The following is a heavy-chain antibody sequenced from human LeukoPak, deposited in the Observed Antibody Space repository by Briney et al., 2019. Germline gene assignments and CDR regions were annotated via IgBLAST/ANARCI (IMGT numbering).Heavy chain of an antibody. V-gene: IGHV3-30*02. Sequence: GGSLRLSCAASGFTFSSYGMHWVRQAPGKGLEWGAFIGYDGSNKYYADSVKGRFTISRDNSKNTLYLQMNSLRAEDTAVYYCATERYYDFWSAPTPYYFDYWGQGTLVTVSS. CDR3: ATERYYDFWSAPTPYYFDY. J-gene: IGHJ4*02. CDR1: GFTFSSYG. CDR2: IGYDGSNK. D-gene: IGHD3-3*01.